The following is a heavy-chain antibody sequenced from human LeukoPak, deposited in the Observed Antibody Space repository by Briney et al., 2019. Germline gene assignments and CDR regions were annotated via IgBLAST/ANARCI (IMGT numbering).Heavy chain of an antibody. CDR2: INPNSGGT. Sequence: GASVKVSCKASGYTFTGYYMHWVRQAPGQGLEWMGWINPNSGGTNYAQKFQGRVTMTRDTSISTAYMELSRLRSDDTAVYYCARDRYYDILTGFTLWGQGTLVTVSS. D-gene: IGHD3-9*01. V-gene: IGHV1-2*02. CDR3: ARDRYYDILTGFTL. J-gene: IGHJ4*02. CDR1: GYTFTGYY.